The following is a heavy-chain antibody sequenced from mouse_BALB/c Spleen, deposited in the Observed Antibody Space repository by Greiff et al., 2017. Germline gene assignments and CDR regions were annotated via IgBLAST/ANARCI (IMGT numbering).Heavy chain of an antibody. CDR3: ARESMTPYAMDY. J-gene: IGHJ4*01. Sequence: EVKLMESGGGLVQPGGSLKLSCAASGFTFSSYGMSWVRQTPDKRLELVATINSNGGSTYYPDSVKGRFTISRDNAKNTLYLQMSILKSEDTAMYYCARESMTPYAMDYWGQGTSVTVSS. CDR2: INSNGGST. D-gene: IGHD2-10*02. V-gene: IGHV5-6-3*01. CDR1: GFTFSSYG.